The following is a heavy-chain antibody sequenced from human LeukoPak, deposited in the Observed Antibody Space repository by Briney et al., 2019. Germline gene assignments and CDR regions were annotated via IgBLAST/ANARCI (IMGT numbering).Heavy chain of an antibody. CDR3: ARDWTLNY. CDR1: GFTFSSYA. Sequence: GGSLRLSCAASGFTFSSYAMHWVRQAPGKGLEWVAVVSFDGDNKYYADSVKDRFTISRDYSQNTLYLQLNSLRAEDTAVYYCARDWTLNYWGQGTLVTVSS. J-gene: IGHJ4*02. D-gene: IGHD3/OR15-3a*01. V-gene: IGHV3-30-3*01. CDR2: VSFDGDNK.